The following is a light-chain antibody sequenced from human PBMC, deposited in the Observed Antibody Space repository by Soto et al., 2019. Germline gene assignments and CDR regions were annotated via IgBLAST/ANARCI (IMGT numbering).Light chain of an antibody. CDR2: DTS. CDR1: QSVKTY. V-gene: IGKV3-11*01. Sequence: EIVLTQTPATLSLSPGQRATLSCWASQSVKTYLMWYQHKPGQAPRLLIYDTSNRATGIPDRFSGSGSGTGFTLTISYLKPEDSAVYYCQQRGNSITFGGGTKVEI. CDR3: QQRGNSIT. J-gene: IGKJ4*02.